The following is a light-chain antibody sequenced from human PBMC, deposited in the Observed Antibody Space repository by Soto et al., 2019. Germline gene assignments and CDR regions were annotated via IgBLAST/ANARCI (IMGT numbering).Light chain of an antibody. J-gene: IGLJ1*01. CDR1: SSDVGGYNY. Sequence: QSVLTQPASVSGSPGQSITISCTGTSSDVGGYNYVSWYQQHPGKAPKLMIYEVSNRPSGVSNRFSGSKSGNTASLTISGLQAEDEADYYCCSYTSGSSYVFGTGTKVTVL. CDR2: EVS. CDR3: CSYTSGSSYV. V-gene: IGLV2-14*01.